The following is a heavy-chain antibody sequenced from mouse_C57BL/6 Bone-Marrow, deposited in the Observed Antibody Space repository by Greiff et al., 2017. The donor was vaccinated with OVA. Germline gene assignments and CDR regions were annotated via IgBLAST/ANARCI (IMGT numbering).Heavy chain of an antibody. J-gene: IGHJ3*01. Sequence: QVQLQQPGAELVRPGSSVKLSCKASGYTLTSYWKARVKQRPGQGLEWIGNIYPSDSETYYNQKFKDKGTLTVDKSTTTAYMQISSLTSEDSAFYYCAGDSSGTWGFAYWGQGTLVTVSA. V-gene: IGHV1-61*01. D-gene: IGHD3-2*02. CDR2: IYPSDSET. CDR1: GYTLTSYW. CDR3: AGDSSGTWGFAY.